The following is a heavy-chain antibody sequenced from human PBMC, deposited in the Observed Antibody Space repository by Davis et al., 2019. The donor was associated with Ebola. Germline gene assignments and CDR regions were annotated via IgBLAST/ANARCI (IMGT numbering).Heavy chain of an antibody. J-gene: IGHJ6*02. CDR2: ISANKGNT. D-gene: IGHD6-13*01. CDR3: ARPRQQLVPSYYVGMDV. Sequence: ASVKVSCKASGYTFTNYGVTWVRQAPGQGLEWMGWISANKGNTNYAQKVQDRLTMTTDISTNTASMELRSLRPDDTAVYYCARPRQQLVPSYYVGMDVWGQGTTVTVSS. V-gene: IGHV1-18*01. CDR1: GYTFTNYG.